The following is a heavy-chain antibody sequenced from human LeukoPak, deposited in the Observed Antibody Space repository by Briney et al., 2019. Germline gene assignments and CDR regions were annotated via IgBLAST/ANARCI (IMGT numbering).Heavy chain of an antibody. CDR2: INPNSGVT. CDR3: ARSPDILTGENFDY. V-gene: IGHV1-2*02. J-gene: IGHJ4*02. D-gene: IGHD3-9*01. CDR1: GYTFTDDY. Sequence: ASVKVSCKASGYTFTDDYVHWVRQAPGQGLEWMGWINPNSGVTNYAQKFQGRVTMTRDMSISTAYMELSRLRSDDTAVYYCARSPDILTGENFDYWGQGTLVTVSS.